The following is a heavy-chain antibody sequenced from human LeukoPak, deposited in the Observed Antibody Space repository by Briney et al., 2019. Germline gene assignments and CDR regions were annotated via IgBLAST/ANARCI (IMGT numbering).Heavy chain of an antibody. CDR3: ARQAGRITMVRGVSGWFDP. CDR2: IYYSGST. D-gene: IGHD3-10*01. Sequence: SETLSLTCAVYGGSFSGYYWGWIRQPPGKGLEWIGSIYYSGSTYYNPSLKSRVTISVDTSKNQFSLKLSSVTAADTAVYYCARQAGRITMVRGVSGWFDPWGQGTLVTVSS. V-gene: IGHV4-34*01. CDR1: GGSFSGYY. J-gene: IGHJ5*02.